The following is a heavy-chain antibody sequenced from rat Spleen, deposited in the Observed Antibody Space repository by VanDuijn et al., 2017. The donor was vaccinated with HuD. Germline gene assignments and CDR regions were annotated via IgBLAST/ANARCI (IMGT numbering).Heavy chain of an antibody. CDR2: ISYDGTAT. V-gene: IGHV5-25*01. J-gene: IGHJ2*01. D-gene: IGHD4-6*01. Sequence: EVQLVESGGGLVQPGRSMKLSCAASGLSFSNYDMAWVRQAPTKGLEWVASISYDGTATYYRDSVKGRFTLSRDNAKSTLYLQMGSLRSEDTATYYCTRGTYFRHWDQGVMVTVSS. CDR3: TRGTYFRH. CDR1: GLSFSNYD.